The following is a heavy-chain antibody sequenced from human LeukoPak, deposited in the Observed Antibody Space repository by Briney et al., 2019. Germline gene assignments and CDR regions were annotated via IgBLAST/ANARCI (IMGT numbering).Heavy chain of an antibody. CDR3: ARDLRELELLGFDP. CDR2: INPNSGGT. D-gene: IGHD1-7*01. J-gene: IGHJ5*02. V-gene: IGHV1-2*02. CDR1: GYTFTGYY. Sequence: GASVKVSCKASGYTFTGYYMHWVRQAPGQGLEWMGWINPNSGGTNYAQKFQGRVTMTRDTSISTAYMELSRLRSDDTAVYYCARDLRELELLGFDPWGQGTLVTVSS.